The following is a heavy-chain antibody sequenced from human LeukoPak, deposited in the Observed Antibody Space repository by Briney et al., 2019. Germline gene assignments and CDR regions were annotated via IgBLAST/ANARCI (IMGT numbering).Heavy chain of an antibody. D-gene: IGHD1-26*01. CDR1: GFTFSGSA. Sequence: PGGSLKLSCEASGFTFSGSAMHWVRQASGKGLEWAGRIRSKTNSYATAYAASVKGRFTISRDDSKNTAYLQMSSLKTEDTAVYYCTSPTRSGSYEPNAFDIWGQGTMVTVPS. J-gene: IGHJ3*02. V-gene: IGHV3-73*01. CDR3: TSPTRSGSYEPNAFDI. CDR2: IRSKTNSYAT.